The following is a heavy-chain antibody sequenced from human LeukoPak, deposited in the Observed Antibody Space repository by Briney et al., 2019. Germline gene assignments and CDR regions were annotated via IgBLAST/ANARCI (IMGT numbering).Heavy chain of an antibody. J-gene: IGHJ4*02. CDR3: ARPYSGYEYYFDY. Sequence: GGSLRLSCAASGFTFSSYSMNWVRQAPGKGLEWVSSISSSSSYIYYADSVKGRFTISRDNAKNSLYLQMNSLRAEDTAVYYCARPYSGYEYYFDYWGQGTLVTVSS. D-gene: IGHD5-12*01. CDR2: ISSSSSYI. V-gene: IGHV3-21*01. CDR1: GFTFSSYS.